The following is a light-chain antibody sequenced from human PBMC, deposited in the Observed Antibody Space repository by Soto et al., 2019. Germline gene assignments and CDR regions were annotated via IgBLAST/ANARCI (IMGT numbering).Light chain of an antibody. CDR3: HHANSFPLST. V-gene: IGKV1-12*01. CDR2: AAS. J-gene: IGKJ3*01. Sequence: DIQMTQSPSSVSASVGDRVTITCRASQGIISWLAWYQQKPGKAPKLLIYAASSLQSGVPSRFSGSGSGTDFTRTISSLQTEDFATYYCHHANSFPLSTFGPGTKVDIK. CDR1: QGIISW.